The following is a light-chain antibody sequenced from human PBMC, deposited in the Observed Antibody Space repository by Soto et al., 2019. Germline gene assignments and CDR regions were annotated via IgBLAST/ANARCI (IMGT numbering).Light chain of an antibody. CDR1: QSVNNN. V-gene: IGKV3D-15*03. CDR2: RAT. CDR3: LQYNHWYA. Sequence: EIVMTQSPATLSVSPGERATLSCRASQSVNNNLAWYRQRPGQAPRLILYRATISATGIPARVSGSGFGTDFTLTISILQSEDFADYYCLQYNHWYASGQGTKLEIK. J-gene: IGKJ2*01.